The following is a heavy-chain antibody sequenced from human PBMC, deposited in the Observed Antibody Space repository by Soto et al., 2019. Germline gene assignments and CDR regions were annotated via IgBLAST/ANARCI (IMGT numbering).Heavy chain of an antibody. CDR3: ARRGQEGPGLAH. CDR2: INPDGSST. Sequence: EVQLVESGGNLVQPGGSLRLSCAVSGCTFNNFWMHWVRQAPGQGLVWVARINPDGSSTSYVDSVKGRFTVSRDNAENTLYLEVNSLSVEDTAVYYCARRGQEGPGLAHWGQGTLVTVSS. CDR1: GCTFNNFW. J-gene: IGHJ4*02. V-gene: IGHV3-74*01.